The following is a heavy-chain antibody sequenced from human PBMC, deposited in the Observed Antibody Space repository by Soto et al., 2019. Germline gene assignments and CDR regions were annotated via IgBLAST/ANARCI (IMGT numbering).Heavy chain of an antibody. J-gene: IGHJ6*02. CDR2: INHSGST. CDR3: ARGWDYGSGSYTFYYYGMDV. Sequence: SETLSLTCAVYGGSFSGYYWSWIRQPPGKGLEWIGEINHSGSTNYNPSLKSRVTISVDTSKNQFSLKLSSVTAADTAVYYCARGWDYGSGSYTFYYYGMDVWGQGTTVTVS. CDR1: GGSFSGYY. D-gene: IGHD3-10*01. V-gene: IGHV4-34*01.